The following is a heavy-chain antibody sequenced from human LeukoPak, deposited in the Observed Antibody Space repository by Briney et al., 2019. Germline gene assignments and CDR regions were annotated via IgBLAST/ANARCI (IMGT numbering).Heavy chain of an antibody. V-gene: IGHV4-59*01. CDR3: ASTPEIYCSGGSCYSGWGWFDP. D-gene: IGHD2-15*01. J-gene: IGHJ5*02. Sequence: PSETLSLTCTVSGGSISSYYWSWIRQPPGKGLEWIGYIYYSGSTNYNPSLKSRVTISVDTSKNQFSLKLSSVTAADTAVYYCASTPEIYCSGGSCYSGWGWFDPWGQGTLVTSPQ. CDR2: IYYSGST. CDR1: GGSISSYY.